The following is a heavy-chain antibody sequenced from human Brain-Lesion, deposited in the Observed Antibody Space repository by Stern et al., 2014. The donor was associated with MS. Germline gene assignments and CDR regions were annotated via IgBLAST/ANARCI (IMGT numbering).Heavy chain of an antibody. J-gene: IGHJ4*02. CDR3: ARFPASRPHVFDS. V-gene: IGHV4-4*02. D-gene: IGHD6-13*01. CDR1: GGSISSSNW. Sequence: QLQLQESGPGLVKPSGTLSLTCAVSGGSISSSNWWSWVRQSPGKGLEWIGESDHSGSTIYNPSLKSRVTVSVDKSKNRFPLTLSSVTAADTAVYFCARFPASRPHVFDSWGQGTLVTVSS. CDR2: SDHSGST.